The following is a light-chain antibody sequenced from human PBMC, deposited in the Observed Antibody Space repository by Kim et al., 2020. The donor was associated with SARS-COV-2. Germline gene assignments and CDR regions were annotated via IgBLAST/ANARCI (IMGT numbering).Light chain of an antibody. CDR1: SIGSKS. Sequence: AQGKTASITCGGNSIGSKSVLWYQQKPGQAPVLVIYYDDSRPSGIPERFSASNFGNTAALTISRVEAGDEADYYCQVWDSSSDQVVFGGGTQLTVL. J-gene: IGLJ2*01. CDR2: YDD. CDR3: QVWDSSSDQVV. V-gene: IGLV3-21*04.